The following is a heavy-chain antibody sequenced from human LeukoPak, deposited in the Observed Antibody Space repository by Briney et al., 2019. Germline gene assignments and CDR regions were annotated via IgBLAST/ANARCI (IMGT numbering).Heavy chain of an antibody. Sequence: PGGSLRLSCAASGFTFSSYAMSWVRQAPGKGLEWVSAISGSGASTYYADSVKGRFTLSRHNSKNTLYLQMNSLRAEDTAVYYCAKDSRNAAPNWFDPWGQGTLVTVSS. CDR1: GFTFSSYA. CDR2: ISGSGAST. CDR3: AKDSRNAAPNWFDP. V-gene: IGHV3-23*01. D-gene: IGHD1-1*01. J-gene: IGHJ5*02.